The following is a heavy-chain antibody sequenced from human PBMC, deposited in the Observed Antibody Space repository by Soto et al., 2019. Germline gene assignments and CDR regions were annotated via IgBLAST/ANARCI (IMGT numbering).Heavy chain of an antibody. CDR2: IWHDGTRK. CDR1: DFAFRLQG. V-gene: IGHV3-33*01. J-gene: IGHJ6*02. D-gene: IGHD3-10*01. Sequence: QVHLVESGGGVVQPGGSLTLSCSVSDFAFRLQGIHWVRHTPGKGLEWVAMIWHDGTRKYFRDSVRGRFTISRDSAKNKLYLQMDNLRGDDSALYFCARDRSSSYSYAMDLWGQGTTVTVSS. CDR3: ARDRSSSYSYAMDL.